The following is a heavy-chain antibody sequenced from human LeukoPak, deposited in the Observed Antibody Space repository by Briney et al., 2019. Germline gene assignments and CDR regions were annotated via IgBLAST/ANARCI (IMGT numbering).Heavy chain of an antibody. CDR3: ARVSMVRGGDY. V-gene: IGHV4-38-2*02. Sequence: SETLSLTCTVSGYSISSGYYWGWIRQPPGKGLEWIGSIYHSGSTNYNPSLKSRVTISVDTSKNQFSLKLSSVTAADTAVYYCARVSMVRGGDYWGQGTLVTVSS. D-gene: IGHD3-10*01. CDR2: IYHSGST. J-gene: IGHJ4*02. CDR1: GYSISSGYY.